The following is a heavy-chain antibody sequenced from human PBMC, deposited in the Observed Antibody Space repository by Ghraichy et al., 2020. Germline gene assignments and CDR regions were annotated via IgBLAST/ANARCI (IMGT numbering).Heavy chain of an antibody. J-gene: IGHJ3*02. CDR3: ARQVGMVRGVTRLDI. Sequence: SETLSLTCTVSGGSISTDYWSWIRQPPGKGLEWIGYIYYSGSTNYNPSLKSRVTISVDTSKNQFSLKLISVTAADTAVYYCARQVGMVRGVTRLDIWGQGTMVTVSS. CDR2: IYYSGST. D-gene: IGHD3-10*01. CDR1: GGSISTDY. V-gene: IGHV4-59*08.